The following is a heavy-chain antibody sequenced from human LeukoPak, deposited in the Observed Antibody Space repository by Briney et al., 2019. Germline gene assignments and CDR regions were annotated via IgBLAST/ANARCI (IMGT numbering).Heavy chain of an antibody. CDR2: IYTSGST. J-gene: IGHJ6*04. CDR3: ARGMDV. CDR1: GYSISSGYY. V-gene: IGHV4-38-2*02. Sequence: PSETLSLTCTVSGYSISSGYYWGWIRQPPGKGLEWIGYIYTSGSTNYNPSLKSRVTISVDTSKNQFSLKLSSVTAADTAVYYCARGMDVWGKGTTVTISS.